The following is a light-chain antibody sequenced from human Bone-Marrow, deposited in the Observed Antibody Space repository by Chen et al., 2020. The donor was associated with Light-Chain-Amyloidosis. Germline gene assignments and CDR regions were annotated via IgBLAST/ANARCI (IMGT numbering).Light chain of an antibody. J-gene: IGKJ1*01. CDR2: DAS. Sequence: DIQMTQSPSTLSASVGDRVTITCRGSQSMSNWLVWYQQKPGKAPRVLIYDASRLESGVPSRFSGSASGTEITLTMSSLQPDGFATYYCQRYNSAVGQGTRVEIK. V-gene: IGKV1-5*01. CDR1: QSMSNW. CDR3: QRYNSA.